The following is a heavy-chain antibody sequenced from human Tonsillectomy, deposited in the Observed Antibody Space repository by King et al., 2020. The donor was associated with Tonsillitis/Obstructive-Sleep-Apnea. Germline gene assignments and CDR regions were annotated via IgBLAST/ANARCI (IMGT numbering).Heavy chain of an antibody. V-gene: IGHV4-39*01. CDR3: ARHRGYCSSTSCKYNWFDP. D-gene: IGHD2-2*01. J-gene: IGHJ5*02. CDR2: IYYSGST. Sequence: QLQESGPGLVKPSETLSLTCTVSGGSISSSSYYWGWIRQPPGKGLEWIGSIYYSGSTYHNPSLKSRVTISADTSENQFSLKLNSVTAADTAVYYCARHRGYCSSTSCKYNWFDPWGQGTLVTVSS. CDR1: GGSISSSSYY.